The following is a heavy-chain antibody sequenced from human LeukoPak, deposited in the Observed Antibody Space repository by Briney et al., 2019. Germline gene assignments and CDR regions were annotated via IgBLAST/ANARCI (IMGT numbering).Heavy chain of an antibody. D-gene: IGHD5-12*01. CDR3: ATKRDSGYAGDAFDI. CDR1: GGTFSSYA. CDR2: IIPILGIA. V-gene: IGHV1-69*04. J-gene: IGHJ3*02. Sequence: RASVKVSCKASGGTFSSYAISWVRQAPGQGLEWMGRIIPILGIANYAQKFQGRVTITADKSTSTAYMELSSLRSEDTAVYYCATKRDSGYAGDAFDIWGQGTMVTVSS.